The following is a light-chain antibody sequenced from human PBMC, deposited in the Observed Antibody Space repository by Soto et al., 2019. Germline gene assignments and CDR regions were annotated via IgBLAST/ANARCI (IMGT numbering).Light chain of an antibody. CDR2: DVI. CDR1: SSDVGGYNY. CDR3: SSYTSNSTVV. V-gene: IGLV2-14*01. Sequence: QSVLTHPASVSGSPGQSITISCTGTSSDVGGYNYVSWYQQHPGKAPKLMIYDVINRPSGVSNRFSGSKSGNTASLAISGLQAEDEADYYCSSYTSNSTVVFGTGTKVTVL. J-gene: IGLJ1*01.